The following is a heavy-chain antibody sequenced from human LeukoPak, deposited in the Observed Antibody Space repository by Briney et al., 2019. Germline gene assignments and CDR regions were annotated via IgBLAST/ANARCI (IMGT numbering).Heavy chain of an antibody. V-gene: IGHV3-30*02. CDR1: GFTFSSYG. CDR2: IRYDGSNK. Sequence: GGSLRLSCAASGFTFSSYGMSWVRQAPGKGLEWVAFIRYDGSNKYYADSVKGRFTISRDNSKNTLYLQMNSLRAEDTAVYYCAKDGSGYCSSTSCYGWFDPWGQGTLVTVSS. J-gene: IGHJ5*02. CDR3: AKDGSGYCSSTSCYGWFDP. D-gene: IGHD2-2*03.